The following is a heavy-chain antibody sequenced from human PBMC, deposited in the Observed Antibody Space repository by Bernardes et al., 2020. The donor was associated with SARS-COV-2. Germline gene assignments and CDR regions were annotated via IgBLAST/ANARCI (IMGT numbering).Heavy chain of an antibody. V-gene: IGHV3-11*03. D-gene: IGHD3-10*01. J-gene: IGHJ4*02. Sequence: PGKGLEWLSYISSDGHYTTYSESVKGRFIISRDNAKSTLFLELISLRVDDTATYDCVTHYGPYYLDSWGPGTLLTVSA. CDR3: VTHYGPYYLDS. CDR2: ISSDGHYT.